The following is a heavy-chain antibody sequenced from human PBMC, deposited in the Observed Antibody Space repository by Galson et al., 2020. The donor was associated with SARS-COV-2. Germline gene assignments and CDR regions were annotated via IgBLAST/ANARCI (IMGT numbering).Heavy chain of an antibody. J-gene: IGHJ4*02. CDR3: ARDRYSSGWYGY. CDR1: GFTFSSYS. Sequence: GESLKISCAASGFTFSSYSMNWVRQAPGKGLEWVSSISSSSSYIYYADSVKGRFTISRDNAKNSLYLQMNSLRAEDTAVYYCARDRYSSGWYGYWGQGTLVTISS. V-gene: IGHV3-21*01. CDR2: ISSSSSYI. D-gene: IGHD6-19*01.